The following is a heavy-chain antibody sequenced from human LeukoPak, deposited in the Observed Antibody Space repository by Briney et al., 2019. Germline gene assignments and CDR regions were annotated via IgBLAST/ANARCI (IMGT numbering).Heavy chain of an antibody. Sequence: GGSLRLSCAASGFTFSSYAMHWVRQAPGKGLEWMAVILYDGSNKDYADSVKGRFAISRDNSKNTLYLQMNSLRAVDTAVYYCARGQSSVSDHGMDVWGQGTTVTVSS. CDR3: ARGQSSVSDHGMDV. J-gene: IGHJ6*02. D-gene: IGHD1-26*01. CDR1: GFTFSSYA. CDR2: ILYDGSNK. V-gene: IGHV3-30*09.